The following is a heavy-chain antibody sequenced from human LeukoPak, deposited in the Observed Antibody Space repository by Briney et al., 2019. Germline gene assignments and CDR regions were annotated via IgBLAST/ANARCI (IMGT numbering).Heavy chain of an antibody. V-gene: IGHV3-7*01. CDR3: ARDNVGALDY. CDR2: MKQDGSAK. J-gene: IGHJ4*01. CDR1: GFTFSSYR. D-gene: IGHD1-26*01. Sequence: GGSLRLSCVASGFTFSSYRMAWVRQAPGKGLEWVANMKQDGSAKHYADPVKGRFSISRDNSKNSVYLQMDSLRAEDTALYYCARDNVGALDYWGHGALVTVSS.